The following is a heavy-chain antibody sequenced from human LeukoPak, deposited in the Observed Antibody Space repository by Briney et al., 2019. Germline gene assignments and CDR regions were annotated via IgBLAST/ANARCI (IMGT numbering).Heavy chain of an antibody. J-gene: IGHJ4*02. CDR2: FDPEDGEDGET. D-gene: IGHD3-9*01. Sequence: ASVKVSCKVSGSSLIEVAMHWVRQAPGKGLEWVGSFDPEDGEDGETHYAQKFQGRVTMTEDASTDIAYMELTSLSSEDTALYYCAMTDRYAGRPFDYWGQGTLVTVSS. CDR1: GSSLIEVA. CDR3: AMTDRYAGRPFDY. V-gene: IGHV1-24*01.